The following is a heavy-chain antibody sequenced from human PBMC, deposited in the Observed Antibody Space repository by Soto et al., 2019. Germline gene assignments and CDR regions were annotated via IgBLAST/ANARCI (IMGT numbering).Heavy chain of an antibody. Sequence: PSETLSLTCTVSGGSISSGGYYWIWIPQHPGKGLEWIGYIYYSGSTYSNPSLKSRVTISVDTSKNQFTLKLTSVTAADTAGYYCARDWMHSNPGGIFYYYYGMDVWGQGTTVTVSS. D-gene: IGHD3-3*01. J-gene: IGHJ6*02. CDR2: IYYSGST. V-gene: IGHV4-31*03. CDR3: ARDWMHSNPGGIFYYYYGMDV. CDR1: GGSISSGGYY.